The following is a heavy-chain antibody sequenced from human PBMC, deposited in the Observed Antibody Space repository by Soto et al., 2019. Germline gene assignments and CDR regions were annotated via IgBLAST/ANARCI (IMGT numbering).Heavy chain of an antibody. J-gene: IGHJ3*02. V-gene: IGHV4-59*01. CDR3: ARGPYYYNSGGAFDI. CDR1: GGPIRAYH. CDR2: VLYSGNT. Sequence: SETLSLTCAVSGGPIRAYHWTWIRQPPGKGLEWIGYVLYSGNTKYNPSLKSRVTISVDTSKNQFSLRLSSVTAADTAVYYCARGPYYYNSGGAFDIWGQGTMVTVSS. D-gene: IGHD3-22*01.